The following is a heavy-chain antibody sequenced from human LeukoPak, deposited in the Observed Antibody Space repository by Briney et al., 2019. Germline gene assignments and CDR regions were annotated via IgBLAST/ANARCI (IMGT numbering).Heavy chain of an antibody. J-gene: IGHJ4*02. CDR2: IEQDGSTK. D-gene: IGHD4-23*01. CDR1: GLTFSKSA. Sequence: GGSLRLSCAASGLTFSKSALAWVRQAPGKGLEWVANIEQDGSTKYYADSVKGRFTISRDNAKNSLYLQMNSLRAEDTAVYYCARDYDGNLEYWGQGTPVTVSS. CDR3: ARDYDGNLEY. V-gene: IGHV3-7*01.